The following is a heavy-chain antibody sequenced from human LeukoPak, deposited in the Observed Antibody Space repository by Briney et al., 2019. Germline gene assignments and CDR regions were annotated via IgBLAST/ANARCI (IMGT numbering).Heavy chain of an antibody. Sequence: GGSLRLSCAASGFXFSSYTIHWVRQTPDKGLEWMAVISYDGNNEYYADSVKGRSTISRDNSRNTLLLQMNILKAEDTAVYYCAKPISGGRAGSADWCDPWGQGTLVTVSS. CDR2: ISYDGNNE. V-gene: IGHV3-30-3*01. CDR3: AKPISGGRAGSADWCDP. CDR1: GFXFSSYT. J-gene: IGHJ5*02. D-gene: IGHD6-13*01.